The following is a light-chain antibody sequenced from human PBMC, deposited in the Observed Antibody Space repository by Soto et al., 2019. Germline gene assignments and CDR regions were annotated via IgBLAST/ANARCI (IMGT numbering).Light chain of an antibody. V-gene: IGKV3-15*01. Sequence: EIVMTQSPATLAVAPRERATLSCRASQRISSNLAWYQQKPGQAPRLLIYGASTRATGIPERFSGSGSGTEFTLTISSLQSEEFAVYYCQQYNNWSPAYTFGQGTKVEIK. CDR3: QQYNNWSPAYT. J-gene: IGKJ2*01. CDR1: QRISSN. CDR2: GAS.